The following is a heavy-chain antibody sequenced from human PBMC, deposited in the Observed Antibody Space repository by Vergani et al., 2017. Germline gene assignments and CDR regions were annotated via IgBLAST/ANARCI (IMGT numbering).Heavy chain of an antibody. CDR2: VYYTGST. CDR3: ARDRDLYCRSTTSCHNWFDP. D-gene: IGHD2/OR15-2a*01. V-gene: IGHV4-59*01. CDR1: GFTFSNAW. J-gene: IGHJ5*02. Sequence: VQLVESGGGLVKPGGSLRLSCAASGFTFSNAWMSWVRQAPGKGLEWIGYVYYTGSTTYNPSLKSRVTISVDTSNNQFSLRMTSLTAADTAIYYCARDRDLYCRSTTSCHNWFDPWGQGSLVTVSS.